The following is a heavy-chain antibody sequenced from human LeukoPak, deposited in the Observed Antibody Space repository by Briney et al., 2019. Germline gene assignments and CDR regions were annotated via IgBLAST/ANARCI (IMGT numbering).Heavy chain of an antibody. CDR1: GYTFTSYD. D-gene: IGHD3-22*01. Sequence: GASVKVSCKASGYTFTSYDINWVRQATGQGLEWMGWMNPNSGNTGYAQKFQGGVTMTRNTSISTAYMELSSLRSEDTAVYYCAKYHYYDSSAITDWGQGTLVTVSS. V-gene: IGHV1-8*01. CDR2: MNPNSGNT. J-gene: IGHJ4*02. CDR3: AKYHYYDSSAITD.